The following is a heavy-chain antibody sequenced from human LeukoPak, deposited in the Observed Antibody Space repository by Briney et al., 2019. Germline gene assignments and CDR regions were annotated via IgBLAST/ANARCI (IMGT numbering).Heavy chain of an antibody. CDR2: TSAYNGNT. Sequence: ASVKVSCKASGYTFTSYGISWVRQAPGQGLEWMGWTSAYNGNTNYAQKLQGRVTMTTDTSTSTAYMELRSLRSDDTAVYYCAGSRDGYNFDYWGQGTLVTVSS. V-gene: IGHV1-18*01. J-gene: IGHJ4*02. CDR1: GYTFTSYG. D-gene: IGHD5-24*01. CDR3: AGSRDGYNFDY.